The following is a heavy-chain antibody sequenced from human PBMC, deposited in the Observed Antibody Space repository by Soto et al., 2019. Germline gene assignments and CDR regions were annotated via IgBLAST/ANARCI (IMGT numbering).Heavy chain of an antibody. J-gene: IGHJ4*02. V-gene: IGHV3-30*18. CDR3: AKDRDDIVVVTAMGY. CDR2: ISYDGSNK. Sequence: GGSLRLSCAASGFTFSSYGMHWVRQAPGKGLEWVAVISYDGSNKYYADSVKGRFTTSRDNSKNTLYLQMNSLRAEDTAVYYCAKDRDDIVVVTAMGYWGQGTLVTVSS. D-gene: IGHD2-21*02. CDR1: GFTFSSYG.